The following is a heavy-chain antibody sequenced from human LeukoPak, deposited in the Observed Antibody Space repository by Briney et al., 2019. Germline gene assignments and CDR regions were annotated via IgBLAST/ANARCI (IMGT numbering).Heavy chain of an antibody. CDR1: GYTFTSYD. J-gene: IGHJ4*02. CDR2: MNPNSGNT. V-gene: IGHV1-8*01. D-gene: IGHD4-17*01. Sequence: ASVKVSCKASGYTFTSYDINWVRQATGQGLEWMGWMNPNSGNTGYAQKFQGRVTMTRNTSISTAYMELSSLRSEDTAVYYCARFSKRLTTMTDWGQGTLVTVSS. CDR3: ARFSKRLTTMTD.